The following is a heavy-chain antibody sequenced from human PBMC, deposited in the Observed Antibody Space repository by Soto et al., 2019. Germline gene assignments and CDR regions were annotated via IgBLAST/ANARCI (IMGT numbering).Heavy chain of an antibody. J-gene: IGHJ6*02. Sequence: QVQLVQSGAEVKKPGSSVKVSCKASGGTFSSYTISWVRQAPGQGLEWMGRIIPILGIANYAQKFQGRVTIXXDXSXTTASMELSSLRSEDTAVYYCARAVLVTRDYYGMDVWGQGTTVTVSS. CDR1: GGTFSSYT. CDR2: IIPILGIA. V-gene: IGHV1-69*02. CDR3: ARAVLVTRDYYGMDV. D-gene: IGHD2-8*02.